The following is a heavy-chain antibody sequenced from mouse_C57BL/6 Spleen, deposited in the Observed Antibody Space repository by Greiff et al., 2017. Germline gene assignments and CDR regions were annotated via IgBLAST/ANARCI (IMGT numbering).Heavy chain of an antibody. CDR3: ARSVYYYGSSYDYYAMDY. CDR1: GYASSSSG. Sequence: QVQLQQSGPELVKPGASGRISSKAFGYASSSSGRNWVKRRLGRGLEWIGRIYPGDGDTNYNGKFKGKATLTADKSSSTAYMQLSSLTSEDSAVYFCARSVYYYGSSYDYYAMDYWGQGTSVTVSS. CDR2: IYPGDGDT. J-gene: IGHJ4*01. D-gene: IGHD1-1*01. V-gene: IGHV1-82*01.